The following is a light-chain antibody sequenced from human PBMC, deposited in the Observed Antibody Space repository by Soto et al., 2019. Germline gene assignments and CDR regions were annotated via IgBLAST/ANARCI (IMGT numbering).Light chain of an antibody. Sequence: EIVFTQSPATLPLSPGERATRSCTASQSVSSSLAWYQRKPGQAPRLLIYDASNRATGMPARFSGSGSGTDFTLPIISLEPEDFAFYYCPQRNNWPLAFGGGNEVEI. CDR3: PQRNNWPLA. V-gene: IGKV3-11*01. J-gene: IGKJ4*02. CDR2: DAS. CDR1: QSVSSS.